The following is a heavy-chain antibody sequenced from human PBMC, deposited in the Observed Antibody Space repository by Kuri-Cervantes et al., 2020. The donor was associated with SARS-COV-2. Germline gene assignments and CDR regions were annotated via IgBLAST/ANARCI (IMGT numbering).Heavy chain of an antibody. CDR1: GYTFTGYY. CDR2: INLNTDGT. D-gene: IGHD2-2*01. Sequence: ASVKVSCKASGYTFTGYYIHWVRQAPGQGLEWMGWINLNTDGTHYAQNFQGRVTMTRDTSISTAYMELSRLRSDDTAVYYCATSEYGVDAFDIWGQGTMVTVSS. CDR3: ATSEYGVDAFDI. V-gene: IGHV1-2*02. J-gene: IGHJ3*02.